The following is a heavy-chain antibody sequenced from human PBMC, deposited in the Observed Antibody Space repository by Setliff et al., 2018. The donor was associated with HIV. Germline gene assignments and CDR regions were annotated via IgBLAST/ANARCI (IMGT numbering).Heavy chain of an antibody. CDR3: ARDSGTVGADDY. CDR2: ISAGSSLI. Sequence: GGSLRLSCAASGFTFSRYAMTWVRQAPGKGLGWVAYISAGSSLIYYVESVKGRFTISRDNAKNSLYLQMNTLRTEDTAVYYCARDSGTVGADDYWGQGTLVTVSS. D-gene: IGHD1-26*01. J-gene: IGHJ4*02. V-gene: IGHV3-48*01. CDR1: GFTFSRYA.